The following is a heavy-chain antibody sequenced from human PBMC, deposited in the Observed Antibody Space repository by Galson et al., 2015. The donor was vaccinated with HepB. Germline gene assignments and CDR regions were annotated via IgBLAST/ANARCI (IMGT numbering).Heavy chain of an antibody. Sequence: PALVKPTQTLTLTCTFSGFSLGTSGMCVNWIRQPPGKALEWLALIDWEGDKYYSASLKTRLTISKETSKNQVVLTLTNVGPLDTATYYCARIRSTSSFFDYWGLGTLVTVSS. V-gene: IGHV2-70*01. CDR3: ARIRSTSSFFDY. CDR1: GFSLGTSGMC. CDR2: IDWEGDK. D-gene: IGHD6-6*01. J-gene: IGHJ4*02.